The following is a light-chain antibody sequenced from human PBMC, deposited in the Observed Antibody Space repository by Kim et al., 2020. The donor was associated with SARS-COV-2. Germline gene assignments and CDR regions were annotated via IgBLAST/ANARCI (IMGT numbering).Light chain of an antibody. CDR1: SGHSSHS. CDR3: QGWGTGIWV. Sequence: ASVKLTCTLSSGHSSHSSAWHQQQPEKGPRFLMKLNSDDSHIKGDGIHDRFSVSCSGAARYLTIPRLQSEDEADYYFQGWGTGIWVFGGGTQLTVL. V-gene: IGLV4-69*01. J-gene: IGLJ3*02. CDR2: LNSDDSH.